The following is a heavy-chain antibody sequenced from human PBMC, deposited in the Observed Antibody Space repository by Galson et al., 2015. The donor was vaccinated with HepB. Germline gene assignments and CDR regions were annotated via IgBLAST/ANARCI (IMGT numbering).Heavy chain of an antibody. CDR3: TTYSSSWYYSDY. Sequence: SLRLSCAASGFTFSSAWMSWVRQAPGKGLEWVGRIQSKADGGTTGYAAPVKGRFTISREDSKNTLYLEMNSLQTEDTAVYYCTTYSSSWYYSDYWGQGTLVTVSS. D-gene: IGHD6-13*01. CDR1: GFTFSSAW. CDR2: IQSKADGGTT. V-gene: IGHV3-15*01. J-gene: IGHJ4*02.